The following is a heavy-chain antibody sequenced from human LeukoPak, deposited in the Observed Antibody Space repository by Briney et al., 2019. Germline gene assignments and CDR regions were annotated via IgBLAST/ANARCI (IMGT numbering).Heavy chain of an antibody. Sequence: ASETLSLICAVYGGSFSGYYWSWTRQPPGKGLEWIGEINHSGSTNYNPSLKSRVTISVDTSKNQFSLKLSSVTAADTAVYYCARDNPGIAAAGNTLGSRGSYYFDYWGQGTLVTVSS. CDR1: GGSFSGYY. V-gene: IGHV4-34*01. CDR3: ARDNPGIAAAGNTLGSRGSYYFDY. CDR2: INHSGST. D-gene: IGHD6-13*01. J-gene: IGHJ4*02.